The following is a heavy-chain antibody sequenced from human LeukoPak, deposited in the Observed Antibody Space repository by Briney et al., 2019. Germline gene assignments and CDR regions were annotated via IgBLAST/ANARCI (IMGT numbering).Heavy chain of an antibody. CDR2: IIPIFGTA. Sequence: GASVKVSCKASGGTFSSYAISWVRQAPGQGLEWMGGIIPIFGTANYAQKFQGRVTITADESTSTAYMELSSLRSEDTAVYYCARGITMIVVVRAFDIWGQGTMVTVSS. D-gene: IGHD3-22*01. CDR3: ARGITMIVVVRAFDI. CDR1: GGTFSSYA. J-gene: IGHJ3*02. V-gene: IGHV1-69*13.